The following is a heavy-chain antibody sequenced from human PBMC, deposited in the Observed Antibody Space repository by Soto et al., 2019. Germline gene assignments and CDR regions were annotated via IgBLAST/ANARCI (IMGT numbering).Heavy chain of an antibody. J-gene: IGHJ5*02. CDR1: GGSISAGGYY. D-gene: IGHD3-3*01. CDR3: AREAAYDRSFDP. Sequence: SETLSLTCTVSGGSISAGGYYWSWVRQRPGKGLEWIGFIYHTGSTTYNPSLNSRVTISVDTSKNQFSLNLTSVTAADTAVYYCAREAAYDRSFDPWGQGTLVTVSS. V-gene: IGHV4-31*03. CDR2: IYHTGST.